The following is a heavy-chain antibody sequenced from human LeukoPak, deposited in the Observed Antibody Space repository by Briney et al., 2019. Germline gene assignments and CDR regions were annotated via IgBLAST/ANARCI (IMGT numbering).Heavy chain of an antibody. D-gene: IGHD3-3*01. CDR2: ISYGGRQK. J-gene: IGHJ4*02. Sequence: GGSLRLSCAASGFTFSEYAMHWVRQAPGKGLEWVAVISYGGRQKYYGDSMKGRFTISRDNPKNTLYLQMNSLRDDDTAVYYCARVFLERLTSGYFDNWGQGTLVTVSP. V-gene: IGHV3-30-3*01. CDR1: GFTFSEYA. CDR3: ARVFLERLTSGYFDN.